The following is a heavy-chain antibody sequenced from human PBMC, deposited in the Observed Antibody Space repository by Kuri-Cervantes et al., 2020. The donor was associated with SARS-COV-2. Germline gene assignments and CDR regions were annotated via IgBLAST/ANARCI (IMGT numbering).Heavy chain of an antibody. V-gene: IGHV3-21*04. Sequence: GGSLRLSCAASGFTFSSYSMNWVRQAPGKGLEWVSSISSSSSYIYYADSVKGRFTISRDNAKNSLYLQMNSLRTDDTAVYYCAKSPRDGYGNWFDPWGQGTLVTVSS. CDR1: GFTFSSYS. D-gene: IGHD5-24*01. CDR2: ISSSSSYI. CDR3: AKSPRDGYGNWFDP. J-gene: IGHJ5*02.